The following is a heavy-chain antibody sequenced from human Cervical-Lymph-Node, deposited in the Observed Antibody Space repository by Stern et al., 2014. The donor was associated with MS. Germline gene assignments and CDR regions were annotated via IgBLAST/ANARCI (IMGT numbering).Heavy chain of an antibody. CDR1: GFTFSDYY. J-gene: IGHJ5*02. CDR2: ISPIRWTI. Sequence: VQLVESGGGVVKPGGSLRLSCAASGFTFSDYYMRWIRQAPGKGLEWVSYISPIRWTINYADSVKGRFTISRDNAKNSLYLQMNSLRAEDTAVYYCARGPRSHISPYFDWLRPHNWFDPWGQGTLVTVSS. D-gene: IGHD3-9*01. CDR3: ARGPRSHISPYFDWLRPHNWFDP. V-gene: IGHV3-11*01.